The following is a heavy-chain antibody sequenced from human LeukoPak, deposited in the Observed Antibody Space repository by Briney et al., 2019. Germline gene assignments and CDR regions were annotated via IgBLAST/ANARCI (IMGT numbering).Heavy chain of an antibody. CDR3: ARDHRRYGSGGSCYGY. V-gene: IGHV1-2*02. J-gene: IGHJ4*02. Sequence: ASVKISCKASGYTFTGYYMHWVRRAPGQGLEWMGWINPNSGGTNYAQKFQGRVTMTRDTSISTAYMELSRLRSDDTAVYYCARDHRRYGSGGSCYGYWGQGTLVTVSS. D-gene: IGHD2-15*01. CDR2: INPNSGGT. CDR1: GYTFTGYY.